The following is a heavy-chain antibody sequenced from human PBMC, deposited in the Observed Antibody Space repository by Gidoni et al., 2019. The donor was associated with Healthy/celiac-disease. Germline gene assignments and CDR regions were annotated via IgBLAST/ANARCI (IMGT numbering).Heavy chain of an antibody. V-gene: IGHV3-21*01. Sequence: EVQLVESGGGLVKPGGSLRLSCAASGFTFSSYSMNWVRQAPGKGLEWVPSIRSSSSYIYYADSVKGRFTISRDNAKNSLYLQMNSLRAEDTAVYYCARDEGGSSLYGYYGMDVWGQGTTVTVSS. CDR2: IRSSSSYI. CDR3: ARDEGGSSLYGYYGMDV. J-gene: IGHJ6*02. D-gene: IGHD6-13*01. CDR1: GFTFSSYS.